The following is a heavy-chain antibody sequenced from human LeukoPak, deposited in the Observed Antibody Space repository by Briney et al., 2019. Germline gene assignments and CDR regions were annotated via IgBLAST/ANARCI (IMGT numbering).Heavy chain of an antibody. J-gene: IGHJ4*02. CDR2: MNPNSGNT. D-gene: IGHD5-18*01. CDR3: ARIGRGYSYGNPYYFDY. V-gene: IGHV1-8*01. Sequence: ASVTVSFTGSGYTFTNYDINWVGQAAGQGGEWVGWMNPNSGNTGYAQKFQGRRTMTSNTSISTAYMELSSLRSDDTAVYYCARIGRGYSYGNPYYFDYWGQGTLVTVSS. CDR1: GYTFTNYD.